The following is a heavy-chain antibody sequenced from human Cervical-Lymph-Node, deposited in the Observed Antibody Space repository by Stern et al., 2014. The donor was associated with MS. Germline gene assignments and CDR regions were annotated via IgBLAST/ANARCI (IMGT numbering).Heavy chain of an antibody. CDR1: GYTFISYY. J-gene: IGHJ6*02. CDR3: AREVAGHRLGMMDV. V-gene: IGHV1-46*01. CDR2: INPSGGST. D-gene: IGHD6-19*01. Sequence: HLVQSGAEVKTPGASVKLSCKASGYTFISYYMHWVRQAPGQRLEWMGIINPSGGSTSYAQKFQGRVTMTRDTSTNTVYMELSSLRSEDTAVYYCAREVAGHRLGMMDVWGQGTSVTVS.